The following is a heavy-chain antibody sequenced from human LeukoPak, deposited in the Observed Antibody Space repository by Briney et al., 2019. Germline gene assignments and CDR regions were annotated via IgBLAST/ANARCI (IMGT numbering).Heavy chain of an antibody. J-gene: IGHJ4*02. CDR2: ISGSGGST. CDR1: GFTFSSYA. CDR3: AKQLGYCSDGSCYFPY. D-gene: IGHD2-15*01. V-gene: IGHV3-23*01. Sequence: PGGSLRLSCAASGFTFSSYAMSWVRPAPGKGLEWVSAISGSGGSTYYADSVQGRFTISRDNSKSTLCLQMNSLRAEDTAVYYCAKQLGYCSDGSCYFPYWGQGTLVTVSS.